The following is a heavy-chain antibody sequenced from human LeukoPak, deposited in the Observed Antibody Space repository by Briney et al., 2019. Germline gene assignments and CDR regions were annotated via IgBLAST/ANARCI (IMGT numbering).Heavy chain of an antibody. J-gene: IGHJ4*02. V-gene: IGHV3-23*01. CDR3: AKEGYSSGYSYYDY. Sequence: GGSLTLSCAASGFTFSSYAMSWVRQAPGKGLEWVSAISGSGGSTYYADSVKGRFTISRDNSKNTLYLQMNSLRAEDTAVYYCAKEGYSSGYSYYDYWGQGTLVTVSS. CDR2: ISGSGGST. D-gene: IGHD6-19*01. CDR1: GFTFSSYA.